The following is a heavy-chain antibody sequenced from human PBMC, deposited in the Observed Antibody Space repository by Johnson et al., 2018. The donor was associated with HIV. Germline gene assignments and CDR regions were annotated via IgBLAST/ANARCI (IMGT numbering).Heavy chain of an antibody. J-gene: IGHJ3*02. CDR1: GFTFSDYY. D-gene: IGHD3-9*01. V-gene: IGHV3-66*02. CDR3: AKVHMYYDILTGYGAFDI. Sequence: VQLVESGGGLVQPGGSLRLSCAASGFTFSDYYMSWVRQAPGKGLEWVSVLFSGGTTYYADSVKGRFTISRDNSKNTLYLQMNSLRAEDTAVYYCAKVHMYYDILTGYGAFDIWGQGTMVTVSS. CDR2: LFSGGTT.